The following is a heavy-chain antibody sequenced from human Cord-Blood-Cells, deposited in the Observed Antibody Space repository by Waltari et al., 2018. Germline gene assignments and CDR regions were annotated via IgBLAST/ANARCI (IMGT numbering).Heavy chain of an antibody. D-gene: IGHD1-20*01. CDR3: AKDVNWNFDY. V-gene: IGHV3-30*18. CDR1: GFTLSSYG. Sequence: QVQLVESGXGXVQPGRSLRLSCAAPGFTLSSYGMHWVRQAPGKGLEWVAVISYDGSNKYYADSVKGRFTISRDNSKNTLYLQMNSLRAEDTAVYYCAKDVNWNFDYWGQGTLVTVSS. J-gene: IGHJ4*02. CDR2: ISYDGSNK.